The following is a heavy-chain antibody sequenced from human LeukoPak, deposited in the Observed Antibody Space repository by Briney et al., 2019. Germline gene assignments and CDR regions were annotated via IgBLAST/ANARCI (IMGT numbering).Heavy chain of an antibody. D-gene: IGHD4-17*01. J-gene: IGHJ6*02. CDR1: GFTFSSYG. CDR3: AREALYGDLHYYYYYGMDV. V-gene: IGHV3-33*01. Sequence: GGSLRLSCAASGFTFSSYGMHWVRQAPGKGLEWVAVIWYDGSNKYYADSVKGRFTISRDNSKNTLYLQMNSLRAEDTAVYYCAREALYGDLHYYYYYGMDVWGQGTTVTVSS. CDR2: IWYDGSNK.